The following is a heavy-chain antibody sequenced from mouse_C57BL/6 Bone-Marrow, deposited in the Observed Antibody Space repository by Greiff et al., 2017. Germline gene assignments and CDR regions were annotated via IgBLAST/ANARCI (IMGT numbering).Heavy chain of an antibody. CDR1: GYTFTSYW. Sequence: VQLQQPGAELVKPGASVKLSCKASGYTFTSYWITWVKQRPGQGLEWIGDIYPGSGSTNYNEKFKSKATLPVDTSSSTAYMQLSSLTSEDTAVYYGARGYGYAWYGDVWGTGTTLTVSS. J-gene: IGHJ1*03. V-gene: IGHV1-55*01. D-gene: IGHD2-2*01. CDR2: IYPGSGST. CDR3: ARGYGYAWYGDV.